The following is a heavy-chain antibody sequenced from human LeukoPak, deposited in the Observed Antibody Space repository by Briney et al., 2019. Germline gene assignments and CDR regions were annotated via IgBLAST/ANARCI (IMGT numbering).Heavy chain of an antibody. D-gene: IGHD6-19*01. J-gene: IGHJ4*02. CDR2: FDPEDGET. V-gene: IGHV1-24*01. CDR3: ATDVAGTDDFDY. Sequence: ASVKVSCKVSGYTPTELSMHWVRQAPGKGLEWMGGFDPEDGETIYAQKFQGRVTMTEDTSTDTAYMELSSLRSEDTAVYYCATDVAGTDDFDYWGQGTLVTVSS. CDR1: GYTPTELS.